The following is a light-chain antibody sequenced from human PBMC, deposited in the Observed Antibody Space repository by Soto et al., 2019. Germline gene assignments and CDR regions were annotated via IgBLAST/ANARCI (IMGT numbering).Light chain of an antibody. J-gene: IGKJ4*01. CDR3: QQYKSFPLT. Sequence: AIPLTQSPSSLSASVGDSLTLTCRASEAISDSLAWYQQRPGTAPRLLIYDASSFEEGVPPRFTGSESGTEFTLTISNLQPEDFATYYCQQYKSFPLTFGGGTRVETK. V-gene: IGKV1-13*02. CDR2: DAS. CDR1: EAISDS.